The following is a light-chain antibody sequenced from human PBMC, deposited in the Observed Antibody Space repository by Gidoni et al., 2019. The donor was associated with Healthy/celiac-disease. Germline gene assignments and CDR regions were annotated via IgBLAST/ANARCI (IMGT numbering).Light chain of an antibody. CDR1: QSVSSY. Sequence: IVLPSSPATLSLSPGERATLSCRASQSVSSYLAWYQQKPGQAPRLLIYGASNRATGVPARFSGSGSGTEFTLTISNLESEDFAVYYCQQHNNWYTFGEGTKLEIK. CDR3: QQHNNWYT. V-gene: IGKV3-11*01. J-gene: IGKJ2*01. CDR2: GAS.